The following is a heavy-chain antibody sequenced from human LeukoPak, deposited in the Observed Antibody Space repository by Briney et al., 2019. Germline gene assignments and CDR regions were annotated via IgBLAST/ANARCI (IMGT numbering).Heavy chain of an antibody. CDR3: AREPVSYYYYYMDV. Sequence: GGSLRLSCAASGFTFSGSALHWVRQASGKGLEWVGRIRSTANGYATAYAASVKGRFTISRDNAKNSLYLQMNSLRAEDTAVYYCAREPVSYYYYYMDVWGKGTTVTVSS. V-gene: IGHV3-73*01. J-gene: IGHJ6*03. CDR2: IRSTANGYAT. CDR1: GFTFSGSA. D-gene: IGHD1-14*01.